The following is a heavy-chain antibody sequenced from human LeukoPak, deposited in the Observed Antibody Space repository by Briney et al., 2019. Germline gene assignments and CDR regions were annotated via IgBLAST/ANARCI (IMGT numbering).Heavy chain of an antibody. J-gene: IGHJ6*03. CDR1: GYTFTGYY. CDR2: INPNSGGT. V-gene: IGHV1-2*02. D-gene: IGHD6-13*01. Sequence: ASVKVSCKASGYTFTGYYMHWVRQAPGQGLEWMGWINPNSGGTNYAQKFQGRVTMTRDTSISTAYMELSRLRSDDTAVYYCARDTSIAAAAPLGYYYYMDVWGKGTTVTVSS. CDR3: ARDTSIAAAAPLGYYYYMDV.